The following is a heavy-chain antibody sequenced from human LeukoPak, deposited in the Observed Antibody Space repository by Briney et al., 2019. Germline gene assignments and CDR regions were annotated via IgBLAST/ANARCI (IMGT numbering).Heavy chain of an antibody. D-gene: IGHD3-16*01. V-gene: IGHV4-4*07. Sequence: PSETLPLTCTVSLGSISSYYWSWIRQPARGGLEWIGRTYTSGNPNYNPSLKSRVLMSLDTSKNEFSLKLSSVTAADTAVYYCATMGAVWGSYRNFDYWGQGTLVTVSS. J-gene: IGHJ4*02. CDR3: ATMGAVWGSYRNFDY. CDR1: LGSISSYY. CDR2: TYTSGNP.